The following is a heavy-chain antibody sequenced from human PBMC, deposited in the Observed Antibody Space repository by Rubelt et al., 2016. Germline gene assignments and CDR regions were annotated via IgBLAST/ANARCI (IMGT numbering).Heavy chain of an antibody. CDR3: ARTGGYSYGYWYYYYGMDV. CDR1: GGSISSYY. J-gene: IGHJ6*02. V-gene: IGHV4-59*01. Sequence: QVQLQESGPGLVKPSETLSLTCTVSGGSISSYYWSWIRQPPGKGLEWIGYIYYSGSTNYNPSLKSGVTSSVDTAKNQFSLKLSSVTAADTAVYYCARTGGYSYGYWYYYYGMDVWGQGTTVTVSS. CDR2: IYYSGST. D-gene: IGHD5-18*01.